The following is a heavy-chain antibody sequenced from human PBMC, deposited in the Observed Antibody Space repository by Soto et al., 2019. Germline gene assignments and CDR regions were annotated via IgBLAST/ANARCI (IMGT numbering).Heavy chain of an antibody. CDR3: VRYDRINMKPYSPEGFHI. CDR2: VYYGGAIFYSGNI. V-gene: IGHV4-39*01. CDR1: GDSISSSNSH. D-gene: IGHD3-3*02. J-gene: IGHJ3*02. Sequence: SETLSLTCTVSGDSISSSNSHWGWTRQPPGKGLEYIGSVYYGGAIFYSGNIYYNPSLKSRVTISVDTSKNQFSLRLSSVTATDTGVYYCVRYDRINMKPYSPEGFHIWGQGTMVTVSS.